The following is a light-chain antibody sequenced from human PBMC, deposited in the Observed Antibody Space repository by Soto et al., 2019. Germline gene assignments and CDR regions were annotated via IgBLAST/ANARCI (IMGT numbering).Light chain of an antibody. Sequence: QSALTQPPSASGSPGQSVTISCTGTSSDVESYNLVSWFRQHPGEAPKLIVYEGTKRPSGVSNRFSGSKSGNPASLTISGLQAEDEANYYCCSYAGTATVFGTGTKLTVL. V-gene: IGLV2-23*03. CDR2: EGT. CDR1: SSDVESYNL. CDR3: CSYAGTATV. J-gene: IGLJ1*01.